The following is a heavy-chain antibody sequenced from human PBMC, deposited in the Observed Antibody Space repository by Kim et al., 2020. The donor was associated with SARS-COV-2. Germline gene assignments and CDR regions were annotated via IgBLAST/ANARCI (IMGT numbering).Heavy chain of an antibody. CDR3: AREVWFGELAGAFDI. Sequence: GGSLRLSCAASGFTFSSYAMHWVRQAPGKGLEWVAVISYDGSNKYYADSVKGRFTISRDNSKNTLYRQMNSLRAEDTAVYYCAREVWFGELAGAFDIWGQGTMVTVSS. CDR2: ISYDGSNK. D-gene: IGHD3-10*01. V-gene: IGHV3-30*04. CDR1: GFTFSSYA. J-gene: IGHJ3*02.